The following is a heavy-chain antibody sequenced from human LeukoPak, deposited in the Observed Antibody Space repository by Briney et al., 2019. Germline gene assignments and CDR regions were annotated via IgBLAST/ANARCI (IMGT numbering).Heavy chain of an antibody. CDR2: LYYSGST. D-gene: IGHD1-14*01. CDR1: GGSISSSSYY. J-gene: IGHJ3*02. CDR3: ARPRVILTRADAFDI. V-gene: IGHV4-39*01. Sequence: WETLTLTCTVSGGSISSSSYYWGWIRPPPGKGLEWIGSLYYSGSTYYNPSLKSRVTISVDTSKNQFSLKLSSVTAADTAVYYCARPRVILTRADAFDIWGQRTMVTVSS.